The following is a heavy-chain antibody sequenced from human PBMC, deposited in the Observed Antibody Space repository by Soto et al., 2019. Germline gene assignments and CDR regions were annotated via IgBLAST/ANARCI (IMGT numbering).Heavy chain of an antibody. J-gene: IGHJ6*02. CDR3: AHTYYYDSSGYYYQYYYGMDV. CDR2: IYWNDDK. Sequence: GSGPTLVNPTQTLTLTCTFSGFSLSTSGVGVGWIRQPPGKALEWLALIYWNDDKRYSPSLQSRLTITKDTSKNQVVLTMTNMDPVDTATYYCAHTYYYDSSGYYYQYYYGMDVWGQGTTVTVSS. CDR1: GFSLSTSGVG. V-gene: IGHV2-5*01. D-gene: IGHD3-22*01.